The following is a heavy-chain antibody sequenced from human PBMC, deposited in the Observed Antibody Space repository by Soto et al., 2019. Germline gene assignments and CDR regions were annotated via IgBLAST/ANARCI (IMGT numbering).Heavy chain of an antibody. D-gene: IGHD5-12*01. V-gene: IGHV3-23*01. CDR3: AQGPPGPGYALDY. CDR1: GFTFRNYA. CDR2: ISGSGGST. J-gene: IGHJ4*02. Sequence: EVQLLDSGGGLVQPGGSLRLSCDASGFTFRNYAMNWVRQAPGKGLDWVSAISGSGGSTYYADSVKGRFTISRDNSKYTLYLQMSSLRAEDTAVYYCAQGPPGPGYALDYWGQGTLVTVSS.